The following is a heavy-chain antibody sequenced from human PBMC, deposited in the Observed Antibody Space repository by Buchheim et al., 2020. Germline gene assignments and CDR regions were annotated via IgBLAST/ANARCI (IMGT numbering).Heavy chain of an antibody. V-gene: IGHV3-48*01. CDR1: GFTFSSYS. CDR2: ISSSSSTI. CDR3: ARAGAVGGDFDWLFGPHPEYNWFDP. J-gene: IGHJ5*02. Sequence: EVQLVESGGGLVQPGGSLRLSCAASGFTFSSYSMNWVRQAPGKGLEWVSYISSSSSTIYYADSVKGRFTISRDNAKNSLYLQMNSLRAEDTAVYYCARAGAVGGDFDWLFGPHPEYNWFDPWGQGT. D-gene: IGHD3-9*01.